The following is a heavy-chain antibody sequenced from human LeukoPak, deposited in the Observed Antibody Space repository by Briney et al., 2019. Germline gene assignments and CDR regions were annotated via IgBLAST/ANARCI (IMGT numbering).Heavy chain of an antibody. J-gene: IGHJ4*02. D-gene: IGHD3-22*01. CDR3: ARDCYDTKGYYQTSDF. Sequence: ASVRVSCKASGYTFTNYGFSWVRQAPGQGLEWMGWISAYNYNTNYARKVRGRVTMTTDPATSTAYMELRSLRSDDTAVYYCARDCYDTKGYYQTSDFWGQGTLVTVSS. CDR2: ISAYNYNT. V-gene: IGHV1-18*01. CDR1: GYTFTNYG.